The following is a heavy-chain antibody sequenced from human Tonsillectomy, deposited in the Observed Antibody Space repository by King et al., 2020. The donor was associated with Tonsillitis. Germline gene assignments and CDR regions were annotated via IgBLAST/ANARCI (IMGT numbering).Heavy chain of an antibody. CDR1: GFTFSSYA. Sequence: VQLVESGGGLVQPGGSLRLSCAASGFTFSSYAMGWVRQAPGKGLEWVSAISGSGGSTYYADSVKGRVTISRDNSKSTLYLQMNSLRAEDTAVYYCAKGGSSWYYLDYWGQGTLVTVSS. CDR2: ISGSGGST. V-gene: IGHV3-23*04. CDR3: AKGGSSWYYLDY. J-gene: IGHJ4*02. D-gene: IGHD6-13*01.